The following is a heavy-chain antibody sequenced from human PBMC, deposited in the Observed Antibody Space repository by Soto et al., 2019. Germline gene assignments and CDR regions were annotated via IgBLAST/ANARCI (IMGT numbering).Heavy chain of an antibody. CDR2: ISYSGNS. D-gene: IGHD1-1*01. CDR3: ARLRRDGSAFPHL. J-gene: IGHJ5*02. V-gene: IGHV4-31*03. CDR1: GGSISRPGYY. Sequence: QMQLQESGPGLVKPSQTLSLICSVSGGSISRPGYYWAWIRQHPARGLEWIGSISYSGNSNHNPSLQSRLILSLHTSQNCCSLRRSSVTDADTAVYFCARLRRDGSAFPHLWRHGARVTVSS.